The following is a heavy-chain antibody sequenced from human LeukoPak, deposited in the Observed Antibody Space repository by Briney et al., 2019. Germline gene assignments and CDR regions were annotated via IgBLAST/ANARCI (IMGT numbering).Heavy chain of an antibody. Sequence: NPSETLSLTCAVYGGSFSGYYWSWIRQPPGKGLEWIGEINHSGSTNYNPSLKSRVTISVDTSKNQFSLKLSSVTAADTAVYYCARQRHSSSWYGDYFDYWGQGTLVTVSS. CDR2: INHSGST. D-gene: IGHD6-13*01. V-gene: IGHV4-34*01. CDR1: GGSFSGYY. J-gene: IGHJ4*02. CDR3: ARQRHSSSWYGDYFDY.